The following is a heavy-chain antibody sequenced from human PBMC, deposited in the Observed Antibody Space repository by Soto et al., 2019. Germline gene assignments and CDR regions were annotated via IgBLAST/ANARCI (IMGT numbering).Heavy chain of an antibody. V-gene: IGHV4-34*01. D-gene: IGHD5-18*01. CDR2: INHSGST. CDR3: ARGGGYSYGS. CDR1: GGSFSGYY. Sequence: SETLSLTCAVYGGSFSGYYWSWIRQPPGKGLEWIGEINHSGSTNYNPSLKSRVTISVDTSKNQFSLKLSSVTAADTAVYYCARGGGYSYGSWGQGTLLTFSS. J-gene: IGHJ5*02.